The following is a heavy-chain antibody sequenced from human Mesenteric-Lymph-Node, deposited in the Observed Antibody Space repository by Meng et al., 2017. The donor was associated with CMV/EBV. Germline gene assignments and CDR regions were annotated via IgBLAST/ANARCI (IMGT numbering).Heavy chain of an antibody. Sequence: GSLRLSCTVSGYPISSGYYWGWIRQPPGKGLEWIGSIYHSGSTYYNPSLKSRVTISVDTSKNQFSLKLSTVTAADTAVYYCARSKGSSWSAYYYGMDVWGQGTTVTVSS. CDR2: IYHSGST. D-gene: IGHD6-13*01. V-gene: IGHV4-38-2*02. CDR3: ARSKGSSWSAYYYGMDV. J-gene: IGHJ6*02. CDR1: GYPISSGYY.